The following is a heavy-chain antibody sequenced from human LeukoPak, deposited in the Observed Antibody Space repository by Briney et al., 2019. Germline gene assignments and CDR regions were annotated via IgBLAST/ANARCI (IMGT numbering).Heavy chain of an antibody. J-gene: IGHJ4*02. CDR1: GDFITAYY. V-gene: IGHV4-59*01. CDR3: ASNTATVFDY. D-gene: IGHD2-21*02. CDR2: VYYTGST. Sequence: AETLSLTCTVSGDFITAYYWSWIRQPPGKVLEWIGYVYYTGSTEYNPSLGSRVTISLDMSKHQFSLNLTSVTAADTAVYFCASNTATVFDYWGQGALVTVSS.